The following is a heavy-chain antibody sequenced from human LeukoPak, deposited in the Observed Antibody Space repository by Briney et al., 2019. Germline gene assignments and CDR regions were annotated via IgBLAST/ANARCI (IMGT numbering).Heavy chain of an antibody. J-gene: IGHJ3*02. V-gene: IGHV3-9*01. CDR1: GFTFDGYV. CDR2: ISWNSGTI. Sequence: QPGGSLRLSCAASGFTFDGYVMNWVRQAPGKGLEWVSGISWNSGTIGYADSVKGRFTISRDNAKNSLYLQMNSLRAEDTALYYCVKGAAYHLGDAFDIWGQGTMVTVSS. D-gene: IGHD2-15*01. CDR3: VKGAAYHLGDAFDI.